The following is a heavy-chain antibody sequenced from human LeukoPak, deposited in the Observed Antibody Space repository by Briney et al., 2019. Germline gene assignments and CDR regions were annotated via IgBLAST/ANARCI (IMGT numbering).Heavy chain of an antibody. V-gene: IGHV1-69*05. D-gene: IGHD6-19*01. CDR2: IIPIFGTA. CDR1: GGTFSSYA. Sequence: SVKVSCKASGGTFSSYAISWVRQAPGQGLEWMGGIIPIFGTANYAQKFQGRVTMTTDTSTSTAYMELRSLRSDDTAVYYCARIAVAGTGWFDPWGQGTLVTVSS. J-gene: IGHJ5*02. CDR3: ARIAVAGTGWFDP.